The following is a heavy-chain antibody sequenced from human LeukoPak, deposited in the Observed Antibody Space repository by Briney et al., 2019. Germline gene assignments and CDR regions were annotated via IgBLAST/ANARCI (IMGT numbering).Heavy chain of an antibody. CDR3: ARDQGPKPSHIVVVTADNWFDP. V-gene: IGHV1-3*01. D-gene: IGHD2-21*02. CDR1: GYTFTSYA. Sequence: ASVKVSCKASGYTFTSYAMHWVRQAPGQRLEWMGWINAGNGNTKYSQKFQGRVTITRDTSASTAYMELSSLRSEDTAVYYCARDQGPKPSHIVVVTADNWFDPWGQGTLVTVSS. CDR2: INAGNGNT. J-gene: IGHJ5*02.